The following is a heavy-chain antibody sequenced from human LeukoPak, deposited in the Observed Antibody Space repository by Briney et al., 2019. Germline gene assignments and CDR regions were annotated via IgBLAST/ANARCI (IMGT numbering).Heavy chain of an antibody. CDR3: ARVGIAVAGDAFDI. V-gene: IGHV1-2*02. Sequence: ASVKVSCKASGYTFTGYYMHWVRQAPGQGLEWMGWINPNSGGTNYAQKFQGRVTMTRDTSISTAHMELSRLRSDDTAVYYCARVGIAVAGDAFDIWGQGTMVTVSS. D-gene: IGHD6-19*01. CDR1: GYTFTGYY. CDR2: INPNSGGT. J-gene: IGHJ3*02.